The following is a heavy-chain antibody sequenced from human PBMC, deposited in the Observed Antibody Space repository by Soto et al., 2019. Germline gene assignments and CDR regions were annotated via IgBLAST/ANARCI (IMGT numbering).Heavy chain of an antibody. Sequence: PSETLSLTCTVSGGSVSSGSYYWSWIRQPPGKGLEWIGYIYYSGSTNYNPSLKSRVTISVDTSKNQFSLKLSFVTAADTAVYYCARFNWPSDNYYWFDPWGQETLVTVS. V-gene: IGHV4-61*01. CDR1: GGSVSSGSYY. CDR2: IYYSGST. J-gene: IGHJ5*02. D-gene: IGHD4-4*01. CDR3: ARFNWPSDNYYWFDP.